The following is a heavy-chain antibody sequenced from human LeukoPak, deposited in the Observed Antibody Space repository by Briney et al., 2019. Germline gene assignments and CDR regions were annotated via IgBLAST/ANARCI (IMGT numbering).Heavy chain of an antibody. V-gene: IGHV3-23*01. Sequence: GGSLRLSCAASGFTFSSYAMSWVRQAPGKGLEWVSAISGSGGSTYYVDSVKGRFTISRDNSKNTLYLQMNSLRAEDTALYYCAKDRVSVYYYDSSGYYYFDYWGQGTLVTVSS. D-gene: IGHD3-22*01. CDR3: AKDRVSVYYYDSSGYYYFDY. CDR2: ISGSGGST. J-gene: IGHJ4*02. CDR1: GFTFSSYA.